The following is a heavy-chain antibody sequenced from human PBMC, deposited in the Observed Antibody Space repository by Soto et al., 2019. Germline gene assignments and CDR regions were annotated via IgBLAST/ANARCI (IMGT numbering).Heavy chain of an antibody. Sequence: QSQTLSLTCTVSGGSISSSSYYWGWIRQPPGKGLEWIGSIYYSGSTYYNPSLKSRVTISVDTSKNQFSLKLSSVTAADTAVYYCVRRNELRYFDWLLSDDVVFDYWGQGTLVTVSS. J-gene: IGHJ4*02. V-gene: IGHV4-39*01. CDR1: GGSISSSSYY. D-gene: IGHD3-9*01. CDR3: VRRNELRYFDWLLSDDVVFDY. CDR2: IYYSGST.